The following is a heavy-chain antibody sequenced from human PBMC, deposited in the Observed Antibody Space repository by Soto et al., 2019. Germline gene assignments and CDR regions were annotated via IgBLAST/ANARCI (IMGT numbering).Heavy chain of an antibody. CDR3: ARDYYYDTTGTLDY. D-gene: IGHD3-22*01. V-gene: IGHV1-18*01. CDR2: ISAYNANT. J-gene: IGHJ4*02. CDR1: GYTFSSYG. Sequence: GSSVKVSCKASGYTFSSYGISWVRQAPGRGLQWMGWISAYNANTHYAQKFQGRVTMTTDTSTSTSYMELRTLRSDDTAVYYCARDYYYDTTGTLDYWGQGSLVTVSS.